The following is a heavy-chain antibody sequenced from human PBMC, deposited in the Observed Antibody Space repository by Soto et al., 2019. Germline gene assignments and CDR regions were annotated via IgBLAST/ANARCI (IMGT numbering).Heavy chain of an antibody. CDR2: ISGSGDST. CDR1: GFTFSSYA. J-gene: IGHJ6*03. Sequence: GGSLRLSCAASGFTFSSYAMSWVRQAPGKGLEWVSAISGSGDSTYYADSVKGRFTISRDNTKNTLYLQMNSLRAEDTAVYYCAKGNLYYDFWSGPTHYNMDVWGRGTTVTVSS. D-gene: IGHD3-3*01. CDR3: AKGNLYYDFWSGPTHYNMDV. V-gene: IGHV3-23*01.